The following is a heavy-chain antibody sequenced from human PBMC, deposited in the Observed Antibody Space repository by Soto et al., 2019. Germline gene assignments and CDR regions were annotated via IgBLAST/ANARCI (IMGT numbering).Heavy chain of an antibody. CDR2: IRVKTKTYAT. V-gene: IGHV3-73*01. J-gene: IGHJ4*02. Sequence: EVQLVESGGGLVQPGGSLKVSCTGFGFNFSGSALHWVRQPSGKGLEWVGRIRVKTKTYATSYATSVQGRVFLSRDNSKNTAYLQMNSLRDDDTGVYYCTARGGDSLQDIWGPGTLVTVSS. CDR1: GFNFSGSA. CDR3: TARGGDSLQDI. D-gene: IGHD4-17*01.